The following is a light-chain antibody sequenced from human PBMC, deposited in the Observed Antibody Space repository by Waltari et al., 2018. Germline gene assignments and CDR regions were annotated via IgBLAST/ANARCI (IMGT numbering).Light chain of an antibody. V-gene: IGLV2-14*01. CDR2: DVS. CDR3: ASYTSGSTHVA. Sequence: QSALTQPASVSGSPGPSITISCTGTSRDLGAYQYVSLYQQFPGKAPKLIIYDVSKRPSGVSNRFSGSKSGDSASLTISGLQVDDEAHYHCASYTSGSTHVAFGGGTQVTVL. CDR1: SRDLGAYQY. J-gene: IGLJ2*01.